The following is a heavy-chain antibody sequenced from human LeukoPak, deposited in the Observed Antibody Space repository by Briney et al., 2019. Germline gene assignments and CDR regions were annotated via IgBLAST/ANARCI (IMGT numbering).Heavy chain of an antibody. CDR3: ARERIFGVVIA. J-gene: IGHJ5*02. CDR2: IYYSGST. Sequence: SQTLSLTCTVSGGSISSGGYYWSWIRQHPGKGPEWIGYIYYSGSTYYNPSLKSRVTISVDTSKNQFSLKLSSVTAADTAVYYCARERIFGVVIAWGQGTLVTVSS. CDR1: GGSISSGGYY. D-gene: IGHD3-3*01. V-gene: IGHV4-31*03.